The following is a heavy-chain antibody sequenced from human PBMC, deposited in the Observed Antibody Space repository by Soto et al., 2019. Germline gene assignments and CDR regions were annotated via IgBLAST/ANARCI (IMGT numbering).Heavy chain of an antibody. CDR3: AKDLGNWNYGALGFDN. CDR2: ISGSGGST. Sequence: PGGSLRLSCAASGFTFSSYAMSWVRQAPGKGLEWVSAISGSGGSTYYADSVKGRFTISRDNSKNTLYLQMNSLRAEDTAVYYCAKDLGNWNYGALGFDNWGQGALLPVSS. J-gene: IGHJ4*02. D-gene: IGHD1-7*01. V-gene: IGHV3-23*01. CDR1: GFTFSSYA.